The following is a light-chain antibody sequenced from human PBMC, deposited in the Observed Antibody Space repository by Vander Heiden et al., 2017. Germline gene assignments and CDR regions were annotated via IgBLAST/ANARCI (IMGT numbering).Light chain of an antibody. CDR3: ETWDSGLEAVV. J-gene: IGLJ2*01. CDR1: SSNIGKHY. V-gene: IGLV1-51*02. CDR2: ENN. Sequence: QSVLTQPPSVSAAPGQKVTISCSGSSSNIGKHYVTCYQHLPGTAPKLLIFENNKRPSGIPDRFSGSKSGTSATLDIIGLQTGDEADYYCETWDSGLEAVVFGGGTKLTVL.